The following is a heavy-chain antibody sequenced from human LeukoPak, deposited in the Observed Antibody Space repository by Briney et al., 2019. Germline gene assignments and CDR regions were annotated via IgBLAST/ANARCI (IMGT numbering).Heavy chain of an antibody. CDR2: ISSSGSII. J-gene: IGHJ4*02. D-gene: IGHD6-6*01. V-gene: IGHV3-48*03. CDR1: GFNFRSYE. Sequence: GGSLRLSCAASGFNFRSYEMNWVRQAPGKGLEWVSYISSSGSIIYYADSLKGRFTISRDNAKNSLYLQMNSLRAEDTAVYYCARIGYASSSLDYWGQGTLVTVSS. CDR3: ARIGYASSSLDY.